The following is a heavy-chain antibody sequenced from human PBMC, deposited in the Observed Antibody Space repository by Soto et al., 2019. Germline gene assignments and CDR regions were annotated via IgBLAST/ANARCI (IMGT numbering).Heavy chain of an antibody. D-gene: IGHD3-10*01. CDR3: AKVITMVRGVIPKRGDDAFDI. Sequence: GGSLRLSCAASGFTFSSYAMSWVRQAPGKGLEWVSAISGSGGSTYYADSVKGRFTISRDNSKNTLYLQMNSLRAEDTAVYYCAKVITMVRGVIPKRGDDAFDIWGQGTMVTVSS. CDR2: ISGSGGST. J-gene: IGHJ3*02. V-gene: IGHV3-23*01. CDR1: GFTFSSYA.